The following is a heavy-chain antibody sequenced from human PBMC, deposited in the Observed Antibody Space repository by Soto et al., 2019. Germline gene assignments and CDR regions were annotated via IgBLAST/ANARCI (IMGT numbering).Heavy chain of an antibody. J-gene: IGHJ3*02. V-gene: IGHV3-21*01. CDR2: ISSSSSYI. CDR1: GFTFSSYS. Sequence: GESLKISCAASGFTFSSYSMNWVRQAPGKGLEWVSSISSSSSYIYYADSVKGRFTISRDNAKNSLYLQMNSLRAEDTAVYYCARDSEWELLRAFDIWGQGTMVTVSS. CDR3: ARDSEWELLRAFDI. D-gene: IGHD1-26*01.